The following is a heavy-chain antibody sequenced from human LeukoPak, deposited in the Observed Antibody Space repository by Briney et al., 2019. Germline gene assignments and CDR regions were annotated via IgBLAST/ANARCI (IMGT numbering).Heavy chain of an antibody. J-gene: IGHJ4*02. V-gene: IGHV4-31*03. CDR1: GGSINSDTYY. D-gene: IGHD5-12*01. Sequence: SETLSLTCTVSGGSINSDTYYWIWIRQHPGKGLEWIGYIYYSGSTYYNPSLRSRVTISVDTSKNHFSLKLSSVTAADTAVYYCARSPSPRGYSGYDSYFDCWGQGTLVTVSS. CDR3: ARSPSPRGYSGYDSYFDC. CDR2: IYYSGST.